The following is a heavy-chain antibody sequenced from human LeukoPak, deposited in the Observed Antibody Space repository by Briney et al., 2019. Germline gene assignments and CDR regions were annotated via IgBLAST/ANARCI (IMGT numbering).Heavy chain of an antibody. V-gene: IGHV4-39*01. Sequence: SETLSLTCTVSGGSISSSSYYWGWIRQPPGKGLEWIGSIYYNGSTYYNPSLKSRVTISVDTSKNQFSLKLSSVTAADTAVYYCARRDYYDSSGYYYGFDYWGQGTLVTVSS. J-gene: IGHJ4*02. D-gene: IGHD3-22*01. CDR1: GGSISSSSYY. CDR2: IYYNGST. CDR3: ARRDYYDSSGYYYGFDY.